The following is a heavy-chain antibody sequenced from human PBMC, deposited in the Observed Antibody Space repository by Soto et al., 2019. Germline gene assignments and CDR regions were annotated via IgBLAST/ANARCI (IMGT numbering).Heavy chain of an antibody. D-gene: IGHD2-8*01. Sequence: GASVKVSCKASGYTFTGYYMHWVRQAPGQGLEWMGWINPNSGGTNYAQKFQGRVTMTRDTSISTAYMELSRLRSDDTAVYYCARVRRGCSAVCYFDCCGQGTLVTVSS. V-gene: IGHV1-2*02. J-gene: IGHJ4*02. CDR2: INPNSGGT. CDR3: ARVRRGCSAVCYFDC. CDR1: GYTFTGYY.